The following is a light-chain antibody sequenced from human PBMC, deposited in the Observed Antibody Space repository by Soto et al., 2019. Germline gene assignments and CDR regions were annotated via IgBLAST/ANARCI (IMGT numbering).Light chain of an antibody. CDR3: QTWGTGPV. Sequence: QPVLTQSPSASASLGASVKLTCTLSRGHSSYAIAWHQQQPEKGPRFLMYLNSDGSHSKGDGIPDRFSGSSSGAERYLTISSLQSEDEADYYCQTWGTGPVVGGGTKLTVL. J-gene: IGLJ3*02. V-gene: IGLV4-69*02. CDR2: LNSDGSH. CDR1: RGHSSYA.